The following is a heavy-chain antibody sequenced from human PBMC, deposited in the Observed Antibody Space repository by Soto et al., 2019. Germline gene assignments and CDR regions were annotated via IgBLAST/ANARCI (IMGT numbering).Heavy chain of an antibody. Sequence: SETLSLTCAVSGGSISSSNWWSWVRQPPGKGLEWIGEIYHSGSTNYNPSLKSRVTISVDTSKNQFSLKLSSVTAADTAVYYCAREGCSSTSCYPPYYYYGMDVWGQGTTVTVSS. J-gene: IGHJ6*02. D-gene: IGHD2-2*01. CDR2: IYHSGST. V-gene: IGHV4-4*02. CDR3: AREGCSSTSCYPPYYYYGMDV. CDR1: GGSISSSNW.